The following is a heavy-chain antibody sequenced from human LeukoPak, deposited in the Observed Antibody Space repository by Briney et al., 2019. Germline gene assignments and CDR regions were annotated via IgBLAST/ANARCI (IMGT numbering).Heavy chain of an antibody. Sequence: GGSLRLSCAASGFTFSSYWMSWVRQAPGKGLEWVANIKQDGSEKYYVDSVKGRFTISRDNAKNSLYLQMNSLRAEDTAVYYCARDKVIAIDRTLYDALDIWGQGTMVTVSS. CDR2: IKQDGSEK. V-gene: IGHV3-7*01. J-gene: IGHJ3*02. CDR3: ARDKVIAIDRTLYDALDI. CDR1: GFTFSSYW. D-gene: IGHD2-21*01.